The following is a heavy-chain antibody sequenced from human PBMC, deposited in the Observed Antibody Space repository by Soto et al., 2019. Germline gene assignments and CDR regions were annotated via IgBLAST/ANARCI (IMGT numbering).Heavy chain of an antibody. CDR2: ISSSSSYI. D-gene: IGHD2-15*01. V-gene: IGHV3-21*01. CDR3: ARDEGRRVVVAATVPGPLDY. J-gene: IGHJ4*02. Sequence: GGSLRLSCAASGFTFSSYSMNWVRQAPGKGLEWVSSISSSSSYIYYADSVKGRFTISRDNAKNSLYLQMNSLRAEDTAVYYCARDEGRRVVVAATVPGPLDYWGQGTLVTVSS. CDR1: GFTFSSYS.